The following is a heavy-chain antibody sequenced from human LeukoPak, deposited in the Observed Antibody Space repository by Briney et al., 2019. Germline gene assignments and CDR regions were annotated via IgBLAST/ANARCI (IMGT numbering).Heavy chain of an antibody. D-gene: IGHD6-19*01. CDR2: IYYSGST. CDR3: ARVGAAAGDAFDI. V-gene: IGHV4-59*01. Sequence: SETLSLTCTVSGGSISSYYWSWIRQPPGKGLEWIGYIYYSGSTNYNPSLKSRVTISVDTSKNQFSLKLSSVTAADTAVYYCARVGAAAGDAFDIWGQGTMVTVSS. J-gene: IGHJ3*02. CDR1: GGSISSYY.